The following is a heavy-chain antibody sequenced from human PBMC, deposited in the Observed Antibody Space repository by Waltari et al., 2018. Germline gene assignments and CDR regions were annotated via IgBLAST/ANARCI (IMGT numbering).Heavy chain of an antibody. CDR1: GFTFSSYG. Sequence: QVQLVESGGGVVQPGRSLRLSCAASGFTFSSYGMHWVRQAPGKGLEWVAVIWYDGSNKYYADSVKGRFTISRDNSKNTLYLQMNSLRAEDTAVYYCAKELVAATPFYYYYYMDVWGKGTTVTVSS. D-gene: IGHD2-15*01. CDR3: AKELVAATPFYYYYYMDV. J-gene: IGHJ6*03. CDR2: IWYDGSNK. V-gene: IGHV3-33*06.